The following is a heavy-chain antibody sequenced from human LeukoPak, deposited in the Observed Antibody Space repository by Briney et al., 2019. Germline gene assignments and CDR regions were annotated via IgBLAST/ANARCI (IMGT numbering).Heavy chain of an antibody. D-gene: IGHD3-22*01. Sequence: GGSLRLSCAASGVTFSNYEMNWVRQVPGKGLEWLSYISSSGSTIYYADSVKGRFTISRDNAKNPLYLQMNSLRAEDTAVYYCTRDLYRIVVVPHYFDYWGQGTLVTVSS. V-gene: IGHV3-48*03. CDR3: TRDLYRIVVVPHYFDY. J-gene: IGHJ4*02. CDR1: GVTFSNYE. CDR2: ISSSGSTI.